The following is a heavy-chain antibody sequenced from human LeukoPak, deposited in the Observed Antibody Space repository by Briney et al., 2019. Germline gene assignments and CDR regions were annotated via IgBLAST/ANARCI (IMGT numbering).Heavy chain of an antibody. Sequence: GESLKISCKGSGYSFTSYWIGWVRQMPGKGLEWMGRIDPSDSYTNYSPSFQGHVTISADKSISTAYLQWSSLKASDTAMYYCARRDIVVVPAALRYAFDIWGQGTMVTVSS. V-gene: IGHV5-10-1*01. CDR2: IDPSDSYT. CDR3: ARRDIVVVPAALRYAFDI. D-gene: IGHD2-2*01. J-gene: IGHJ3*02. CDR1: GYSFTSYW.